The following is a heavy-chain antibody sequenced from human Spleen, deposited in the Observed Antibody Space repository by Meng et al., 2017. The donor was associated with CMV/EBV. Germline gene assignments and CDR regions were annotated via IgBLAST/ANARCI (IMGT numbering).Heavy chain of an antibody. CDR2: INSDGSST. V-gene: IGHV3-74*01. D-gene: IGHD3-16*01. CDR1: GFTFSSYW. J-gene: IGHJ3*02. CDR3: ARVGGIDAFDI. Sequence: GESLKISCAASGFTFSSYWMHWVRQAPGKGLVWVSRINSDGSSTSYADSVKGRFTISRDNAKNTLYLQMNSLRAEDTAVYYCARVGGIDAFDIWGQGTMVTVSS.